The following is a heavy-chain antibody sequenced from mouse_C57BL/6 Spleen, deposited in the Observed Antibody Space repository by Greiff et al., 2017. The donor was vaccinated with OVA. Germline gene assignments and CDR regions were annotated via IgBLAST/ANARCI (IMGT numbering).Heavy chain of an antibody. D-gene: IGHD2-3*01. J-gene: IGHJ3*01. CDR3: ASVDGYSAWFAY. CDR1: GYAFSSSW. Sequence: QVQLKESGPELVKPGASVKISCKASGYAFSSSWMNWVKQRPGKGLEWIGRIYPGDGDTNYNGKFKGKATLTADKSSSTAYMQLSSLTSEDSAVYFCASVDGYSAWFAYWGQGTLVTVSA. V-gene: IGHV1-82*01. CDR2: IYPGDGDT.